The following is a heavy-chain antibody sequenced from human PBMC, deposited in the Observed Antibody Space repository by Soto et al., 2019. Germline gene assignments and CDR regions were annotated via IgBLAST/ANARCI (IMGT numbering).Heavy chain of an antibody. V-gene: IGHV1-18*01. D-gene: IGHD2-15*01. CDR2: ISTDRGDT. Sequence: QVQLVQSGAEVKKPGASVKVSCKASGYSFTTHDITWLRQAPGKGLEWVGGISTDRGDTIYPQNLQGRVTMTTDSSTSTVYMELKSLRSDDTAVYYCARDDISRGGKYFDCWGQGTLVTVSS. CDR1: GYSFTTHD. CDR3: ARDDISRGGKYFDC. J-gene: IGHJ4*02.